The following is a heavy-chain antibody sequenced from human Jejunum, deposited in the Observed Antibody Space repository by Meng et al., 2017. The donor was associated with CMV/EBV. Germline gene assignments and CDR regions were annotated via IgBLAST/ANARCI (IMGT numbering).Heavy chain of an antibody. D-gene: IGHD3-22*01. V-gene: IGHV4-4*07. J-gene: IGHJ4*02. Sequence: QVHSMASGPGLGRLSEPLSLTCRLSGDSINNHFWSWIRQPAGKKLEWIGRISSSGNTNYTPSFKSRVIMSLDTSNNQFFLKLTSVTAADTALYYCARGESRGYYYFDYWGQGILVTVSS. CDR3: ARGESRGYYYFDY. CDR1: GDSINNHF. CDR2: ISSSGNT.